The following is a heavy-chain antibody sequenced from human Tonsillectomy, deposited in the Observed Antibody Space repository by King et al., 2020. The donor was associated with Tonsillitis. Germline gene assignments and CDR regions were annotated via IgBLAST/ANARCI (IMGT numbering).Heavy chain of an antibody. CDR2: IYPGDSDT. CDR1: GYSFTSYW. CDR3: ARPRHCGGDCYSHYYFDY. D-gene: IGHD2-21*02. Sequence: QLVQSGAEVKKPGESLKISCKGSGYSFTSYWIGWVRQMPGKGLGWMGIIYPGDSDTRYSPSFQGQVTISADKSISTAYLQWSSLKASDTAMYYCARPRHCGGDCYSHYYFDYWGQGTLVTVSS. V-gene: IGHV5-51*01. J-gene: IGHJ4*02.